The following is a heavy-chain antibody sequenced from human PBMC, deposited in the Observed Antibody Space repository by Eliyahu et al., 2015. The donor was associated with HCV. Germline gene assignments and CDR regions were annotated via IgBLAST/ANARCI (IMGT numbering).Heavy chain of an antibody. V-gene: IGHV3-53*01. CDR2: IYSGGNT. D-gene: IGHD1-26*01. Sequence: EVQLVESGGGLIQPGGSLRVSCAASGISVSSNHMSWVRQAPGKGAGWGSGIYSGGNTYYADSVQGRFTISRDNSKNTLYLQMNRLRAEDTAVYYCARDRPSGTYFPDLDYWGQGTLVTVSS. CDR3: ARDRPSGTYFPDLDY. CDR1: GISVSSNH. J-gene: IGHJ4*02.